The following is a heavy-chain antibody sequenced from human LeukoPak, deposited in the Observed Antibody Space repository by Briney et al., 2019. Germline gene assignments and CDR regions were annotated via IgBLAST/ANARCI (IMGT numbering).Heavy chain of an antibody. V-gene: IGHV3-20*01. CDR2: INWNGGST. CDR3: ARYNSSSSFDY. CDR1: GFTFDDYG. D-gene: IGHD6-6*01. J-gene: IGHJ4*02. Sequence: GGSLRLSCAASGFTFDDYGMSWVRHAPGKGLEWVSGINWNGGSTGYADSVKGRFTISRDNAKNSLYLQMNSLRAEDTALYHCARYNSSSSFDYWGQGTLVTVSS.